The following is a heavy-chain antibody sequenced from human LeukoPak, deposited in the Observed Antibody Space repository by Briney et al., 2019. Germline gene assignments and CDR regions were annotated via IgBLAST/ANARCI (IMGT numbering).Heavy chain of an antibody. CDR2: IDPSDSYT. J-gene: IGHJ4*02. D-gene: IGHD5-12*01. V-gene: IGHV5-10-1*01. CDR1: GYRFTSYW. Sequence: GESLRISCKGSGYRFTSYWISWVRQMPGKGLERIKRIDPSDSYTNYRPSFQGHVTISADKSITTTYLQWSSLKASDTAMYYCASHRIVATTNFDYWGQGTLVTVSS. CDR3: ASHRIVATTNFDY.